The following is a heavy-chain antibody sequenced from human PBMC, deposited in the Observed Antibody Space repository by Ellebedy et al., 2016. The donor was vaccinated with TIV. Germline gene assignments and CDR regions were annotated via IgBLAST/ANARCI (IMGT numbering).Heavy chain of an antibody. V-gene: IGHV3-30*14. Sequence: GESLKISCAGSGFTFSSYALHWVRQAPGKGLQWVALISDHGSYNSLADSVRGRFTISRDNSRSTLFLQLNSSSADDTAVYYCVRGLAPEGYFDYWGQGALVTVSS. CDR2: ISDHGSYN. D-gene: IGHD1-14*01. J-gene: IGHJ4*03. CDR3: VRGLAPEGYFDY. CDR1: GFTFSSYA.